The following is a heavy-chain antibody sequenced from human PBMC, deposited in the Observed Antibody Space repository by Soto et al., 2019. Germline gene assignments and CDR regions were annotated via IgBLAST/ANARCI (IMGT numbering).Heavy chain of an antibody. J-gene: IGHJ3*02. Sequence: SETLSLTCTVSGGSISSYYWNWIRQPPGKGLEWIGYIYYSGTTNYNPSLKSRVTISVDTSKKQFSLKLSSVTAADTAVYYCARGRGYSGYDDDAFDIWGQGTMVTVSS. CDR3: ARGRGYSGYDDDAFDI. CDR1: GGSISSYY. V-gene: IGHV4-59*01. D-gene: IGHD5-12*01. CDR2: IYYSGTT.